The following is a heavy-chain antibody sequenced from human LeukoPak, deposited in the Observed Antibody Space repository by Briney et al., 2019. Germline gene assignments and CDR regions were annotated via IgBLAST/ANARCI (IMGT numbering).Heavy chain of an antibody. Sequence: SETLSLTCTVSGGSISSYYWSWIRQPPGKGLEWMGYIYYSGSTNYNPSLKSQFTISVDTSKTQLSLKLSSVIAADTAVYYCASPPHYYGSGSYYSPSYYGMDVWGQGTTVTVSS. D-gene: IGHD3-10*01. CDR1: GGSISSYY. J-gene: IGHJ6*02. CDR3: ASPPHYYGSGSYYSPSYYGMDV. CDR2: IYYSGST. V-gene: IGHV4-59*08.